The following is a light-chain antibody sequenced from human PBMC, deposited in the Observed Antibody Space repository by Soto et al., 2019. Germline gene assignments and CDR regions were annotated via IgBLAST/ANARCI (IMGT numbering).Light chain of an antibody. CDR2: DAS. J-gene: IGKJ4*01. Sequence: EIVFTQSPATLSLSPGDRAVLSCRASQSVSRSLTWYQHKPGQAPRLLIYDASTRATGIPRRFSGSGSGTDFTLTXSSLEPEDFAVYYCQQRSNRFGGGTKVDIK. V-gene: IGKV3-11*01. CDR1: QSVSRS. CDR3: QQRSNR.